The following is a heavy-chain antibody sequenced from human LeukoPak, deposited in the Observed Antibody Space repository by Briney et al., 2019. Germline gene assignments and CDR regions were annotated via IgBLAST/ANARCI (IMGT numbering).Heavy chain of an antibody. V-gene: IGHV4-38-2*02. D-gene: IGHD1-26*01. Sequence: SETLSLTCTVSGYSISSGYYWGWIRQPPGKGLEWIGSIYHSGSTYYNPSLKSRVTISVDTCKNQFSLKLSSVTAADTAVYYCARGGSYTFGYWGQGTLVTVSS. CDR3: ARGGSYTFGY. J-gene: IGHJ4*02. CDR1: GYSISSGYY. CDR2: IYHSGST.